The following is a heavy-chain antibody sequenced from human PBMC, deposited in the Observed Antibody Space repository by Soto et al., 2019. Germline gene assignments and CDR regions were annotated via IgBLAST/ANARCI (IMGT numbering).Heavy chain of an antibody. D-gene: IGHD6-13*01. CDR1: GASITTGCFS. CDR2: VYHRAST. Sequence: ALSLHLAVSGASITTGCFSWTWVRQPPGGVLEWIVHVYHRASTQYNPSIKGRVSISVDTSRSLFSLRLASLTDADTAVYFCTRGSAAPLSLIYFDTWGKGTPVTVSS. CDR3: TRGSAAPLSLIYFDT. J-gene: IGHJ4*02. V-gene: IGHV4-30-2*01.